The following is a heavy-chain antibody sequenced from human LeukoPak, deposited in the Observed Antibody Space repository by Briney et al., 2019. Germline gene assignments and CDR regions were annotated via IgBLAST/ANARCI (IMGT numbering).Heavy chain of an antibody. D-gene: IGHD3-16*01. J-gene: IGHJ6*03. CDR3: AKGLRTGVGPYMGYHYYMDV. Sequence: GGSLRLSCAASGFTLSNYAMHWVRQAPGKGLEWLTYIRYDGTKQGYADSVKGRFTISRDNSYNTVSLQMNSLRDEDTGVYYCAKGLRTGVGPYMGYHYYMDVWGKGATVTVSS. CDR2: IRYDGTKQ. V-gene: IGHV3-30*02. CDR1: GFTLSNYA.